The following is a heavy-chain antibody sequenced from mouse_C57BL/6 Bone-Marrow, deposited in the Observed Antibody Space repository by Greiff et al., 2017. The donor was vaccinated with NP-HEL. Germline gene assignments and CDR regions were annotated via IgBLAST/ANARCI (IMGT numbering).Heavy chain of an antibody. J-gene: IGHJ3*01. D-gene: IGHD1-1*01. CDR2: IHPHSGST. V-gene: IGHV1-64*01. CDR1: GYTFTSYW. CDR3: EGYYYGGSPFAY. Sequence: QVQLQQPGAELVKPGASVKLSCKASGYTFTSYWMHWVKQRPGQGLEWIGMIHPHSGSTNYNEKFKSKATLTVDKSSSTAYMQLSSLTSEDSAVYCCEGYYYGGSPFAYWGQGTLVTVSA.